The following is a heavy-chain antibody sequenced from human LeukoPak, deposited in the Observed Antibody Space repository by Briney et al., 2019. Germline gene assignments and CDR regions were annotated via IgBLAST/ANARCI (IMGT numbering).Heavy chain of an antibody. CDR1: GYTFTSYG. V-gene: IGHV1-18*01. CDR3: AKDSTEYQLLLVDWFDP. D-gene: IGHD2-2*01. J-gene: IGHJ5*02. Sequence: ASVKVSCKASGYTFTSYGISWVRQAPGQGLEWMGWISAYNGNTNYAQKLQGRVTMTTDTSTSTAYMELRSLRSDDTAVYYCAKDSTEYQLLLVDWFDPWGQGTLVTVSS. CDR2: ISAYNGNT.